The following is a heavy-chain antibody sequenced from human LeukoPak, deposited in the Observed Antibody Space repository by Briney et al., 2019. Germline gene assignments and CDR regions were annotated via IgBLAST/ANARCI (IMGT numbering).Heavy chain of an antibody. Sequence: SETLSLTCTVSGGSISSYYWSWIRQPPGKGLEWIGYIYYSGSTNYNPSLKSRVTISVDTSKNQFSLKLSSVTAADTAVYYCARKGSSSCFDYWGQGTLVTVSS. D-gene: IGHD6-6*01. J-gene: IGHJ4*02. CDR2: IYYSGST. CDR1: GGSISSYY. V-gene: IGHV4-59*08. CDR3: ARKGSSSCFDY.